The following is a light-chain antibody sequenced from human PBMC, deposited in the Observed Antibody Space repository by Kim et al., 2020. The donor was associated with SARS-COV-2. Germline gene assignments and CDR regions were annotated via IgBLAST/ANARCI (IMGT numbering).Light chain of an antibody. J-gene: IGKJ5*01. Sequence: EIVLTQSPATMSLSPGERATLSCRASQSVRSFLGWYQQKPGQAPRLLIYEASKRATGIPARFSGSGSGTDFNLTISGLEPEDFAVYSCQQRSNWPLTFGQGTRLEIK. CDR3: QQRSNWPLT. CDR1: QSVRSF. CDR2: EAS. V-gene: IGKV3-11*01.